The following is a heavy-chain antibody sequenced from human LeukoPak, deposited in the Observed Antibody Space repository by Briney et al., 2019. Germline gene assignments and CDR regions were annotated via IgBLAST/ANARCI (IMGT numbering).Heavy chain of an antibody. D-gene: IGHD5-18*01. CDR1: GGTFSSYA. CDR2: IIPIFGTA. J-gene: IGHJ3*02. V-gene: IGHV1-69*06. Sequence: SVKVSCKASGGTFSSYAISWVRQAPGQGLEWMGGIIPIFGTANYAQKFQGRVTITADKSTSTAYMELSSLRSEDTAVYYCARDTQKYSYKFDAFDIWGQGTMVTVSS. CDR3: ARDTQKYSYKFDAFDI.